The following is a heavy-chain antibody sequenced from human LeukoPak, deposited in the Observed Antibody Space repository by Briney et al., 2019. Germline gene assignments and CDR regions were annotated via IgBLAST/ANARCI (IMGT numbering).Heavy chain of an antibody. V-gene: IGHV4-39*01. Sequence: SETLSLTCTVSGGSISSSSYYWGWIRQPPGKGLEWIGSIYYSGSTYYNPSLKSRVTISVDTSKNQFSLKLSSVTAADTAVYYCARPVPIFGVAPRYYLDYWGQGTLVTVSS. CDR1: GGSISSSSYY. J-gene: IGHJ4*02. CDR2: IYYSGST. D-gene: IGHD3-3*02. CDR3: ARPVPIFGVAPRYYLDY.